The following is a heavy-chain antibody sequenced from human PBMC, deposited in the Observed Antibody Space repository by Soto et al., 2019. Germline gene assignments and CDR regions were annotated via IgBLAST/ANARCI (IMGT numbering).Heavy chain of an antibody. CDR3: ANRFLEWLGMDV. V-gene: IGHV3-23*01. D-gene: IGHD3-3*01. Sequence: GGSLRLSCAASGFTFSSYAMSWVRQAPGKGLEWVSAISGSGGSTYYADSVKGRFTISRDNSKNTLYLQMNSLRAEDTAVYYCANRFLEWLGMDVWGQGTTVTVSS. CDR1: GFTFSSYA. CDR2: ISGSGGST. J-gene: IGHJ6*02.